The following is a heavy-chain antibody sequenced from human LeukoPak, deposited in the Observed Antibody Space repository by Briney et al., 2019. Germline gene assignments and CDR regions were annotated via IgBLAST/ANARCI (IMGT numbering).Heavy chain of an antibody. Sequence: PGRSLRLSCAASGFTFSTYTIHWVRQAPGKGLEWVAVISYHGSGSFYADSVKGRFIISRDDSKNTLYLQMNSLRAEDTAVYYCARDNPFDYWGQGTLVTVSS. CDR1: GFTFSTYT. CDR2: ISYHGSGS. V-gene: IGHV3-30*04. D-gene: IGHD1-14*01. CDR3: ARDNPFDY. J-gene: IGHJ4*02.